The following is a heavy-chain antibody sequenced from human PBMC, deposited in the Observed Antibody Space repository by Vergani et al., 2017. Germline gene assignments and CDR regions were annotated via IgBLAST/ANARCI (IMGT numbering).Heavy chain of an antibody. Sequence: EVQLVESGGGLVQPGGSLRLSCAASGFTFSSYDMHWVRQATGKGLEWVSAIGTAGDTYYPGSVKGRFTISRENAKNSLYLQMSSLRAGDTAVYYCARVGVGAIYFDLWGRGTLVTVSS. J-gene: IGHJ2*01. CDR2: IGTAGDT. D-gene: IGHD1-26*01. CDR1: GFTFSSYD. CDR3: ARVGVGAIYFDL. V-gene: IGHV3-13*01.